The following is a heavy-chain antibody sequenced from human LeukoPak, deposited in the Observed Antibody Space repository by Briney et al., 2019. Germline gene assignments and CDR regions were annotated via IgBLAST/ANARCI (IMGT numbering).Heavy chain of an antibody. CDR1: GFTFSSYE. Sequence: GGSLRLSCAASGFTFSSYEMNWVRQAPGKGLEWVSYISSSGSTIYYADSVKGRFTISRDNAKSSLYLQMNSLRAEDTAVYYCAREDGYMDVWGKGTTVTVSS. D-gene: IGHD5-24*01. V-gene: IGHV3-48*03. J-gene: IGHJ6*03. CDR3: AREDGYMDV. CDR2: ISSSGSTI.